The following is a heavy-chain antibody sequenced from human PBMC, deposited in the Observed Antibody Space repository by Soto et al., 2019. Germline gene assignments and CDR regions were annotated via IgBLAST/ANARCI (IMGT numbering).Heavy chain of an antibody. CDR2: INHSGST. D-gene: IGHD3-10*01. CDR3: ARGKPVLLWFGESAGVDV. CDR1: GGSFSGYY. V-gene: IGHV4-34*01. J-gene: IGHJ6*02. Sequence: QVQLQQWGAGLLKPSETLSLTCAVYGGSFSGYYWSWIRQPPGKGLEWIGEINHSGSTNYNPSLKSRVTISVDTSKNQFSLKLSSVTAADTAVYYCARGKPVLLWFGESAGVDVWGQWTTVTVSS.